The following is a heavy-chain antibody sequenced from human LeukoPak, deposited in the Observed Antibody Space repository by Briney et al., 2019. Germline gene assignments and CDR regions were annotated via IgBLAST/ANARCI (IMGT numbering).Heavy chain of an antibody. D-gene: IGHD5-18*01. J-gene: IGHJ4*02. CDR3: ASGYNYGLDS. V-gene: IGHV3-48*03. Sequence: PGGSLRLSCAVSGGTFSSYEMNWVRQAPGKGLEWVSYISSSGSTMYLADSVKGRFTISRDNAKNSVHLQMKSLRAEDTAIYYCASGYNYGLDSWGQGALVTVSS. CDR1: GGTFSSYE. CDR2: ISSSGSTM.